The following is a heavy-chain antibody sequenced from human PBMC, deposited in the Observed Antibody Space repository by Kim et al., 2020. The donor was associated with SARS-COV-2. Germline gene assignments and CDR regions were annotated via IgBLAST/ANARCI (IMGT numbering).Heavy chain of an antibody. J-gene: IGHJ6*02. CDR3: AREGSGIAVAGPEGYYYYYYGMDV. Sequence: GGSLRLSCAASGFTFSSYWMSWVRQAPGKGLEWVANIKQDGSEKYYVDSVKGRFTISRDNAKNSLYLQMNSLRAEDTAVYYCAREGSGIAVAGPEGYYYYYYGMDVWGQGTTVTVSS. CDR1: GFTFSSYW. V-gene: IGHV3-7*01. D-gene: IGHD6-19*01. CDR2: IKQDGSEK.